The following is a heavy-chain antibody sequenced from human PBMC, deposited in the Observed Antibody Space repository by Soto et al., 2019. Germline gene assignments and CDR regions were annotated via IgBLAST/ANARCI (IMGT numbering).Heavy chain of an antibody. J-gene: IGHJ4*02. CDR1: GGTFSSYA. Sequence: ASVKVSCKASGGTFSSYAISWVRQAPGQGLEWMGGIIPIFGTANYAQKFQGRVTITADESTSTAYMELSSLRSEDTAVYYCARDVRTDYYDSSGHHFDYWGQGTLVTVSS. CDR2: IIPIFGTA. D-gene: IGHD3-22*01. V-gene: IGHV1-69*13. CDR3: ARDVRTDYYDSSGHHFDY.